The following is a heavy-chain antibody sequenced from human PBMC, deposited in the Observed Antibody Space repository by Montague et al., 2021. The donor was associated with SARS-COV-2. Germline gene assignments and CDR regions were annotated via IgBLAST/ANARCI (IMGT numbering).Heavy chain of an antibody. J-gene: IGHJ4*02. CDR3: ARDRSYDSSGYPFPQYFFDY. CDR2: IYSSGST. V-gene: IGHV4-31*03. D-gene: IGHD3-22*01. CDR1: GDSINSGDHY. Sequence: TLSLTCNVSGDSINSGDHYWSWIRQHPGKGLEWIGYIYSSGSTYYNPSLKSRVTISADTSKNQFSLKLSSVTAADTAVYYCARDRSYDSSGYPFPQYFFDYWGQGALVIVSS.